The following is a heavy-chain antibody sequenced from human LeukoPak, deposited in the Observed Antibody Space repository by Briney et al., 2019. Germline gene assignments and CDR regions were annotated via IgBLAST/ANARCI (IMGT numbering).Heavy chain of an antibody. V-gene: IGHV3-21*01. CDR1: GFTFSSYS. J-gene: IGHJ3*02. CDR3: ARDRQYQLRDAFDI. D-gene: IGHD2-2*01. Sequence: GGSLRLSCAASGFTFSSYSMNWVRQAPGKGLGWVSSISSSSSYIYYADSVKGRFTISRDNAKNSLYLQMNSLRAEDTAVYYCARDRQYQLRDAFDIWGQGTMVTVPS. CDR2: ISSSSSYI.